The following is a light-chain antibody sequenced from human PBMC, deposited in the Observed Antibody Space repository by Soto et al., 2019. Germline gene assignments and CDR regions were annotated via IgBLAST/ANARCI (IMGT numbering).Light chain of an antibody. CDR2: DAS. J-gene: IGKJ1*01. Sequence: DIQMTQSPSTLSASVGDTVTVTCRASQSISSWVAWYQQKPGKPPKLLIYDASSLESGVPSRFSGSGSGTDFSLTISSLQPDDSATYYCQQYHSYYPWTFGQGTKVDI. CDR3: QQYHSYYPWT. CDR1: QSISSW. V-gene: IGKV1-5*01.